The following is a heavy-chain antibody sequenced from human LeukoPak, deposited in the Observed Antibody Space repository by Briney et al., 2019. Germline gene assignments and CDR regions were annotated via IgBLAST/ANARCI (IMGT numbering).Heavy chain of an antibody. CDR2: IHYSGST. J-gene: IGHJ6*03. CDR3: ARQISDYYYYYMDV. Sequence: SETLSLTCTVSGGSISSSSYYWGWIRQPPGKGLEWIGSIHYSGSTYYNPSLKSRVTISVDTSKNQFSLKLSSVTAADTAVYYCARQISDYYYYYMDVWGKGTTVTVSS. V-gene: IGHV4-39*01. CDR1: GGSISSSSYY. D-gene: IGHD3-10*01.